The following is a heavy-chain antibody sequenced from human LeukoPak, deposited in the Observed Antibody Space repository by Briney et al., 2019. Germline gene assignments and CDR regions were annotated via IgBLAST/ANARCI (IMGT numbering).Heavy chain of an antibody. J-gene: IGHJ6*03. CDR2: INHSGST. CDR3: ARLIAAADMDV. D-gene: IGHD6-13*01. V-gene: IGHV4-34*01. CDR1: GGSFSGYY. Sequence: PSETLSLTCAVYGGSFSGYYWSWIRQPPGKGLEWIGEINHSGSTNYNPSLKSRVTISVDTSKNQFSLKLSSVTAADTAVYYCARLIAAADMDVWGKGTTVTISS.